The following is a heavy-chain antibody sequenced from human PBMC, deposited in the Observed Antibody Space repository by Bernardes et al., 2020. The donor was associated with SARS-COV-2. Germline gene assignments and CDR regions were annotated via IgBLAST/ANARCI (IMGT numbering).Heavy chain of an antibody. D-gene: IGHD2-15*01. J-gene: IGHJ5*02. V-gene: IGHV4-61*01. CDR3: ARELDGRYCSGGSCYRPYDWFDP. Sequence: SETLSLTCTVSGGSVSSGSYYWSWIRQHPGKGLEWIGYIYYSGSTNYNTSLKSRVTISVDTSKNQFSLKLSSVTAADKAGYYCARELDGRYCSGGSCYRPYDWFDPWGQGTLVTVSS. CDR1: GGSVSSGSYY. CDR2: IYYSGST.